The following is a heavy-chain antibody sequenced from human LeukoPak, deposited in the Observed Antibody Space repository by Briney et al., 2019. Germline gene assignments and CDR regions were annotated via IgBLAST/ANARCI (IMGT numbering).Heavy chain of an antibody. CDR2: ISSSSSYI. CDR3: ARDGSMMGATY. V-gene: IGHV3-21*01. D-gene: IGHD1-26*01. CDR1: GFTFSSYS. J-gene: IGHJ4*02. Sequence: GGSLRLSCAASGFTFSSYSMDWVRQAPGKGLEWVSSISSSSSYIYYADSVKGRFTISRDNAKNSLYLQMNSLRAEDTAVYYCARDGSMMGATYWGQGTLVTVSS.